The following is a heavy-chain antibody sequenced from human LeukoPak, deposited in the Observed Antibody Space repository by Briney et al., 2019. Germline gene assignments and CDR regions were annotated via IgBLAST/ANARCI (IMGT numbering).Heavy chain of an antibody. D-gene: IGHD5-24*01. J-gene: IGHJ3*02. CDR1: GYSISSGYY. Sequence: SETLSLTCTVSGYSISSGYYWGWIRQPPGKGLEWIGSIYHSGSTYYNPSLKSRVTISVDTSKNQFSLKLSSVTAADTAVYYCARISWRWLQLSARTTRGNAFDIWGQGTMVTVSS. CDR3: ARISWRWLQLSARTTRGNAFDI. V-gene: IGHV4-38-2*02. CDR2: IYHSGST.